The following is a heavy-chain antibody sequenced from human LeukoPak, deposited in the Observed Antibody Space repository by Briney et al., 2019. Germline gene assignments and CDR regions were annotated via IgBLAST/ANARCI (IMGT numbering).Heavy chain of an antibody. J-gene: IGHJ3*02. CDR3: AMAWGGHLSDAFDI. CDR2: IYHTGYM. CDR1: GSSISRGYY. V-gene: IGHV4-38-2*02. D-gene: IGHD2-21*01. Sequence: SETLSLTCTVSGSSISRGYYWGWIRQPPGKGLEWIGSIYHTGYMYYNPSLKSRVTISVDTSKNQFSLKLSSVTAADTAVYYCAMAWGGHLSDAFDIWGQGTMVSVSS.